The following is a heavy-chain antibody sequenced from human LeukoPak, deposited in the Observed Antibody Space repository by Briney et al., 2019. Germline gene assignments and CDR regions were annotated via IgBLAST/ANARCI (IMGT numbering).Heavy chain of an antibody. CDR2: IIPIFGTA. CDR1: GGTFSSYA. J-gene: IGHJ6*02. CDR3: ARAVDYYGSGSSKNYYYGMDV. Sequence: ASVKVSCKASGGTFSSYAISWVRQASGQGLEWMGGIIPIFGTANYAQKFQGRVTITADESTSTAYMELSSLRSEDTAVYYCARAVDYYGSGSSKNYYYGMDVWGQGTTVTVSS. D-gene: IGHD3-10*01. V-gene: IGHV1-69*01.